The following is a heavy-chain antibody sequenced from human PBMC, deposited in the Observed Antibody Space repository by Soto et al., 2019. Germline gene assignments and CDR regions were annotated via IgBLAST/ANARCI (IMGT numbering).Heavy chain of an antibody. J-gene: IGHJ4*02. CDR1: GFTFSNAW. V-gene: IGHV3-15*01. D-gene: IGHD1-7*01. Sequence: GGSLRLSCAASGFTFSNAWMSWVRQAPGKGLEWVGRIKRKTDGGTTDYAAPVKGRFTISRDDSKNTLYLQMNSLKTEDTAVYYCTIHNVNWNYRSGKHKYYFDYWGQGTLVTVSS. CDR3: TIHNVNWNYRSGKHKYYFDY. CDR2: IKRKTDGGTT.